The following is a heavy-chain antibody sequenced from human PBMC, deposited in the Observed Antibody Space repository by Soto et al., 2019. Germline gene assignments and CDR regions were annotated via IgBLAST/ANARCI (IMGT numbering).Heavy chain of an antibody. Sequence: QVQLVESGGGVVQPGRSLRLSCAASGFTFSSYAMHWVRQAPGKGLEWVAVISYDGSNKYYADSVKGRFTISRDNSKNTLYLQMNSLRAXXXXXXXXXXXXXXXXXXXXXXXXXQGTLVTVSS. V-gene: IGHV3-30-3*01. CDR2: ISYDGSNK. CDR1: GFTFSSYA. J-gene: IGHJ5*02. CDR3: XXXXXXXXXXXXXXX.